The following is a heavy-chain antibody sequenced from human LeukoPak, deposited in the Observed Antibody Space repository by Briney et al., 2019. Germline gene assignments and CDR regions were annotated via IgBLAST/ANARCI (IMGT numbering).Heavy chain of an antibody. V-gene: IGHV1-69*13. D-gene: IGHD6-13*01. CDR2: IIPIFGTA. CDR3: ARDEAAAGSKGGYWFDP. CDR1: GYTFTSYG. Sequence: SVKVSCKASGYTFTSYGISWVRQAPGQGLEWMGGIIPIFGTANYAQKFQGRVTITADESTSTAYMELSSLRSEDTAVYYCARDEAAAGSKGGYWFDPWGQGTLVTVSS. J-gene: IGHJ5*02.